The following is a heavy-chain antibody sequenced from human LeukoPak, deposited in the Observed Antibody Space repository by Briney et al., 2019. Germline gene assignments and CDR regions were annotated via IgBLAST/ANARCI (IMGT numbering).Heavy chain of an antibody. CDR1: GGSISSYY. V-gene: IGHV4-4*07. D-gene: IGHD6-6*01. CDR3: ARLFESGPGIAARPVDY. CDR2: IYTSGST. J-gene: IGHJ4*02. Sequence: SETLSLTCTVSGGSISSYYWSWIRQPAGKGLEWIGRIYTSGSTNYNPSLKSRVTMSVDTSKNQFSLKLSSVTAADTAVYYCARLFESGPGIAARPVDYWGQGTLVTVSS.